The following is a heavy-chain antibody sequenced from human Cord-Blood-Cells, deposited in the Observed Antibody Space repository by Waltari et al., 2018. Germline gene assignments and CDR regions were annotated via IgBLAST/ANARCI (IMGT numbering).Heavy chain of an antibody. CDR3: ARGILTGYYVYYYYGMDV. Sequence: QVQLQQWGAGLLQPSETLSLTCAVYGGSFSGYYWSWIRQPPGKGLEWIGEINHSGSTNYNPSLKSRVTISVDTSKNQFSLKLSSVTAADTAVYYCARGILTGYYVYYYYGMDVWGQGTTVTVSS. CDR2: INHSGST. D-gene: IGHD3-9*01. CDR1: GGSFSGYY. V-gene: IGHV4-34*01. J-gene: IGHJ6*02.